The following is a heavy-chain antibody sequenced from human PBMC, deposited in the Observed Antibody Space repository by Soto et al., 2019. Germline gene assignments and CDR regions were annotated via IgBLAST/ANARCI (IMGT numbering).Heavy chain of an antibody. V-gene: IGHV3-30*18. Sequence: QVQLVESGGGVVQPGRSLRLSCAASGFTFSSYGMHWVRQAPGKGLEWVAVISYDGSNTYYADSVKGRFTISRDNSKNTLYLQMNSLRAEDTAVYYCAKDLGSIAVAGIPNWGQGNLVTVSS. CDR1: GFTFSSYG. D-gene: IGHD6-19*01. CDR2: ISYDGSNT. CDR3: AKDLGSIAVAGIPN. J-gene: IGHJ4*02.